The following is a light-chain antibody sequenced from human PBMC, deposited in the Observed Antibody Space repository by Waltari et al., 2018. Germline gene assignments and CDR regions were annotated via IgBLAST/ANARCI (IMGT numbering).Light chain of an antibody. J-gene: IGKJ1*01. CDR3: QHYGTSGSFGT. V-gene: IGKV3-20*01. CDR2: AAS. Sequence: EIVLTQSPGTLSLSPEERATLSCRASQSISSTYLAWYQQKRGQAPRLLIYAASSRATGIPDRFSGSGSGTDFTLTISRLEPEDFAVYFCQHYGTSGSFGTFGQGTKVEIK. CDR1: QSISSTY.